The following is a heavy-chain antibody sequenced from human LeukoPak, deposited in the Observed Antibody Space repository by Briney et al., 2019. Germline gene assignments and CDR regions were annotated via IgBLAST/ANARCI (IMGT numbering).Heavy chain of an antibody. CDR2: ISSGCDTI. D-gene: IGHD2-15*01. CDR3: AREVVAVKWFDP. V-gene: IGHV3-48*03. Sequence: PGGSLRLSCAASGFTFSSYEMNGVRQAPGRGREGVSYISSGCDTIYYASSVKGRFTISRDNAKNSLYLQMNNLRAEDTAVYYCAREVVAVKWFDPWGQGTLVTVSS. J-gene: IGHJ5*02. CDR1: GFTFSSYE.